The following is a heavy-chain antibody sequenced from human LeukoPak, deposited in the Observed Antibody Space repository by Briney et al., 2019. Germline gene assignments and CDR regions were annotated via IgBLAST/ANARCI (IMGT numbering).Heavy chain of an antibody. CDR3: ARGSYRGPYYFDC. V-gene: IGHV4-61*02. D-gene: IGHD1-26*01. CDR1: GGSISSGSYY. Sequence: SQTLSLTCTVSGGSISSGSYYWSWIRQPAGKGLEWIGRIYTSGSTNYNPSLKSRVTISVDTSKNQFSLKLSSVTAADTAVYYCARGSYRGPYYFDCWGQGTLVTVSS. J-gene: IGHJ4*02. CDR2: IYTSGST.